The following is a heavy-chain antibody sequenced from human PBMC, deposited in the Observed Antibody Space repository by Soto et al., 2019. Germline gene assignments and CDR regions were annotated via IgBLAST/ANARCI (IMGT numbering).Heavy chain of an antibody. CDR3: TRVPSGDKVDY. CDR2: IYNGGST. CDR1: GGSINTVNYF. D-gene: IGHD7-27*01. Sequence: QVQLQESGPGLVKPSQTLSLTCTVSGGSINTVNYFWSWIRQSPDKGLEWIGQIYNGGSTYNNTSLKSRVTISVDTSNNQFSLKLSSVSAADTAVYYCTRVPSGDKVDYWCQGALVTVSS. J-gene: IGHJ4*02. V-gene: IGHV4-30-4*01.